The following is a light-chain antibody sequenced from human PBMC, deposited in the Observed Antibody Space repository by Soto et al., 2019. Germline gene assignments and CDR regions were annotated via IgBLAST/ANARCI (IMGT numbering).Light chain of an antibody. CDR3: ASFRSGTILV. Sequence: QSVLTQPASVSGSPGQSITISCTGTSSDVGGYNYVSWYQQHPGKAPKLMIYEVSNRPSGISSRFSGSKSGNTASLTISGLQDEEEADYFCASFRSGTILVFGSGTKVTV. CDR1: SSDVGGYNY. CDR2: EVS. J-gene: IGLJ1*01. V-gene: IGLV2-14*01.